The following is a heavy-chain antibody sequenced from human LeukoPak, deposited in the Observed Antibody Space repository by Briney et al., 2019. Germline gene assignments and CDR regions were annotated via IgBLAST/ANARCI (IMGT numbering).Heavy chain of an antibody. J-gene: IGHJ4*02. CDR1: GGSISSSNSY. CDR2: IYYSGNT. V-gene: IGHV4-39*01. D-gene: IGHD3/OR15-3a*01. Sequence: PSETLSLTCTVSGGSISSSNSYWGWIRQPPGKGLEWIGSIYYSGNTYYNASLKSQVSISIDTSKNQFSLKLTSVTAADTAVYYCARQTGSGLFILPGGQGTLVTVSS. CDR3: ARQTGSGLFILP.